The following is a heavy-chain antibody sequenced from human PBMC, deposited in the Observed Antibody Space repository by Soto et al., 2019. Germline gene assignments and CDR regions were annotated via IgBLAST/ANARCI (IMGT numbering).Heavy chain of an antibody. D-gene: IGHD1-26*01. V-gene: IGHV4-59*01. J-gene: IGHJ6*02. CDR3: ERAKWELRYSNGMDV. Sequence: SEILSLTCTVSGGSISSYYWSWIRQPPGKGLEWIGYIYYSGSTNYNPSLKSRVTISVDTSKNQFSLKLSSVTAADTAVYYCERAKWELRYSNGMDVWGQGTTVNVSS. CDR2: IYYSGST. CDR1: GGSISSYY.